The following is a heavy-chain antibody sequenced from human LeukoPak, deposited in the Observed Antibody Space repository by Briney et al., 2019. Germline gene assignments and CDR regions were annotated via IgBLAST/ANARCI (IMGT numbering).Heavy chain of an antibody. Sequence: PSETLSLTCTVSGDFISSGYYWGWIRQPPGKGLEWIGSIYHSGSTYYNPSLKSRVTISVDTSKNLFSLKLSSVTAADTAVYFCARKEGFAGVPAAGTGWFDPWGQGTLVPVSS. V-gene: IGHV4-38-2*02. D-gene: IGHD6-13*01. CDR2: IYHSGST. CDR1: GDFISSGYY. CDR3: ARKEGFAGVPAAGTGWFDP. J-gene: IGHJ5*02.